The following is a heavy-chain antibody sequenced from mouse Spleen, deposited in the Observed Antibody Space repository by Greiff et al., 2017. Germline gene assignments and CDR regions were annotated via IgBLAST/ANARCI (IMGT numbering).Heavy chain of an antibody. CDR2: ISDGGSYT. D-gene: IGHD1-1*01. CDR3: ARDGYYYGSSSLDY. V-gene: IGHV5-4*01. Sequence: EVQLVESGGGLVKPGGSLKLSCAASGFTFSSYAMSWVRQTPEKRLEWVATISDGGSYTYYPDNVKGRFTISRDNAKNNLYLQMSHLKSEDTAMYYCARDGYYYGSSSLDYWGQGTTLTVSS. CDR1: GFTFSSYA. J-gene: IGHJ2*01.